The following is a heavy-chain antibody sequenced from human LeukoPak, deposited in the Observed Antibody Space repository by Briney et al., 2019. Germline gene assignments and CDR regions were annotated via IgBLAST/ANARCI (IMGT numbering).Heavy chain of an antibody. CDR1: GGSFGGYY. D-gene: IGHD2-2*01. CDR3: ARGTDIVVVPAANATSNFDY. Sequence: PSETLSLTCAVYGGSFGGYYWSWIRQPPGKGLEWIGEINHSGSTNYNPSLKSRVTISVDTSKNQFSLKLSSVTAADTAVYYCARGTDIVVVPAANATSNFDYWGQGTLVTVSS. J-gene: IGHJ4*02. V-gene: IGHV4-34*01. CDR2: INHSGST.